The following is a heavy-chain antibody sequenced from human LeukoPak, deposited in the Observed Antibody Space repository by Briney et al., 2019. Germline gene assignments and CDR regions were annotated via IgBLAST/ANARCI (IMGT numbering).Heavy chain of an antibody. Sequence: PSDTLSLTCTVSGGSISSGSYYWSWIRKPGGKGVEWIGRIYTSGSTNYNPSLKSRVTISVDTSKTQFSLKLSSVTAADTAVYYCARDSTYCSSTSCRRYYMDVWGKGTTVTVSS. CDR2: IYTSGST. D-gene: IGHD2-2*01. CDR3: ARDSTYCSSTSCRRYYMDV. J-gene: IGHJ6*03. CDR1: GGSISSGSYY. V-gene: IGHV4-61*02.